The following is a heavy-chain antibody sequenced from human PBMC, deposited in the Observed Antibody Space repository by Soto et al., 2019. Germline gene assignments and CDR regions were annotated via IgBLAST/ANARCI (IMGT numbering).Heavy chain of an antibody. CDR3: ARGDDSSGGSWTLYPDGY. Sequence: GASXKVSCKASGYTFTSYGISWVRQAPGQGLEWMGWISAYNGNTNYAQKLQGRVTMTTDTSTSTAYMELRSLRSDDTAVYYCARGDDSSGGSWTLYPDGYWGQGTLVTVSS. J-gene: IGHJ4*02. CDR1: GYTFTSYG. V-gene: IGHV1-18*01. D-gene: IGHD2-15*01. CDR2: ISAYNGNT.